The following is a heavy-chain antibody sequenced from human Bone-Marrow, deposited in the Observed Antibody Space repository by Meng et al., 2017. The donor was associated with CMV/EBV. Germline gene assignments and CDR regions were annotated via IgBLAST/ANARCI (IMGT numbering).Heavy chain of an antibody. Sequence: GESLKISCAASGFTFSSYSMNWVRQAPGKGLEWVSSISSSSYIYYADSVKGRFTISRDNAKNSLYLQMNSLRAEDTAVYYCARGDYGGGAFDIWGQGTMVTVSS. CDR2: ISSSSYI. V-gene: IGHV3-21*01. J-gene: IGHJ3*02. D-gene: IGHD4-17*01. CDR3: ARGDYGGGAFDI. CDR1: GFTFSSYS.